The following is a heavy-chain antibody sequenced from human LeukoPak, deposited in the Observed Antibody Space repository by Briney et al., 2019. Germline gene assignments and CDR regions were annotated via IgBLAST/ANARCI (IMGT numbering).Heavy chain of an antibody. D-gene: IGHD3-22*01. V-gene: IGHV3-30*18. CDR3: AKDSGDYYDSSGYSSYFDY. CDR2: ISYDGSNK. Sequence: GGSLRLSCAASGFTFSSYGMHWARQAPGKGLEWVAVISYDGSNKYYADSVKGRFTISRDNSKNTLYLQTNSLRAEDTAVYYCAKDSGDYYDSSGYSSYFDYWGQGTLVTVSS. CDR1: GFTFSSYG. J-gene: IGHJ4*02.